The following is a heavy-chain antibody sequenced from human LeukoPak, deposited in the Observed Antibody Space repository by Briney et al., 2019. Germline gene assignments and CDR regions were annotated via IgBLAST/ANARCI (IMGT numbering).Heavy chain of an antibody. Sequence: PGGSLTLSCAASGFTFSSYKMNWVRQAPGKGQEWVSHISNSGDTIYYADSVKGRLTISRDNGKKSLYLQMHCLTGQGTAVYYFARDQGDGYNKYFFDYWGQGTLVTVSS. D-gene: IGHD5-24*01. V-gene: IGHV3-48*03. J-gene: IGHJ4*02. CDR1: GFTFSSYK. CDR3: ARDQGDGYNKYFFDY. CDR2: ISNSGDTI.